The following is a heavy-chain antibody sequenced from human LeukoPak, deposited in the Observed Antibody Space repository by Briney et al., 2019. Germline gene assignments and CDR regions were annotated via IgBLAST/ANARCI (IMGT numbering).Heavy chain of an antibody. CDR1: GYIFTGYY. Sequence: ASVKVSCKASGYIFTGYYMHWVRQAPGQRLEWMGWINAGNGNTKYSQEFQGRVTITRDTSASTAYMELSSLRSEDMAVYYCARDRHGAADYWGQGTLVTDSS. CDR2: INAGNGNT. CDR3: ARDRHGAADY. J-gene: IGHJ4*02. V-gene: IGHV1-3*03. D-gene: IGHD4-17*01.